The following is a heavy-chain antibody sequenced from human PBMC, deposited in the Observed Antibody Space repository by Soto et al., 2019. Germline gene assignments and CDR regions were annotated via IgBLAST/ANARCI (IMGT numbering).Heavy chain of an antibody. V-gene: IGHV3-7*05. CDR2: IKQDGSEK. CDR3: ARYYDFWSGPRRGAWFDP. Sequence: EVQLVESGGGLVQPGGSLRLSCAASGFTLSSYWMSWVRQAPGKGLEWVANIKQDGSEKYYVDSVKGRFTISRDNAKNSLYLQMNSLRAEDTAVYYCARYYDFWSGPRRGAWFDPWGQGTLVTVSS. CDR1: GFTLSSYW. J-gene: IGHJ5*02. D-gene: IGHD3-3*01.